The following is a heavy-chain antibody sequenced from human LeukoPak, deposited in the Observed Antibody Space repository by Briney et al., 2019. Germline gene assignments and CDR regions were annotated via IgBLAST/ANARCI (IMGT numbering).Heavy chain of an antibody. CDR2: ISSSSSTI. CDR1: GFTFSSYS. J-gene: IGHJ4*02. D-gene: IGHD3-22*01. Sequence: KAGGSLRLSCAASGFTFSSYSMNWVRQAPGKGLEWVSYISSSSSTIYYADSVKGRFTISRDNAKNSLYLQMNSLRAEDTAVYYCATSYPGYYYDSSGYRDYWGQGTLVTVSS. CDR3: ATSYPGYYYDSSGYRDY. V-gene: IGHV3-48*04.